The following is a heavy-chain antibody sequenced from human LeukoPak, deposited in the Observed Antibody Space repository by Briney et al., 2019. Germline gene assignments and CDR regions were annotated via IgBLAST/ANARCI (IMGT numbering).Heavy chain of an antibody. CDR1: GYSFTRYG. D-gene: IGHD6-19*01. Sequence: ASVKVSCKASGYSFTRYGFSWVRQAPGQGLEWMGWISAYNVNTNYAQKLQGRDTMITDTSTSTAYMELRSLRSDDTAVCYCARAPSSGFGDNWGQGTLVTVSS. CDR3: ARAPSSGFGDN. J-gene: IGHJ4*02. V-gene: IGHV1-18*01. CDR2: ISAYNVNT.